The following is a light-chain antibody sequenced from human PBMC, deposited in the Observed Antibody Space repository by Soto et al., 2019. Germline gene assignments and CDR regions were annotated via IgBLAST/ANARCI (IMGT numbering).Light chain of an antibody. CDR2: EVS. J-gene: IGLJ2*01. Sequence: QSALTQPASVSGSPGQSITISFTGTSSDVGGYNYVSWYQQHPGKAPKLMIYEVSNRPSGVSNRFSGSKSGNTASLTISGLQAEDEADYYCSSYTSTPVVFGGGTQVTVL. CDR3: SSYTSTPVV. CDR1: SSDVGGYNY. V-gene: IGLV2-14*01.